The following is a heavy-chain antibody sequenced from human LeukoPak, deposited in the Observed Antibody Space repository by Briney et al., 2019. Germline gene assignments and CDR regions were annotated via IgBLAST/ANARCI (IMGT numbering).Heavy chain of an antibody. D-gene: IGHD3-3*01. Sequence: PGGSLRLSCAASGFTFSSYAMHWVRQAPGKGLEWVAVISYDGSNKYYADSVKGRFTISRDNSKNTLYLQMNSLRAEDTAVYYCARDGRFWSGYYSTYYFDYWGQGTLVTVSS. CDR1: GFTFSSYA. V-gene: IGHV3-30-3*01. CDR3: ARDGRFWSGYYSTYYFDY. CDR2: ISYDGSNK. J-gene: IGHJ4*02.